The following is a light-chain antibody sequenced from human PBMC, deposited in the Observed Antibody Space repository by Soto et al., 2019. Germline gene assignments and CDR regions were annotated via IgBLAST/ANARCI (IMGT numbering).Light chain of an antibody. CDR3: QEHNS. V-gene: IGKV3-11*01. CDR2: DAS. Sequence: ETVLTQSPATLSLSRGERATLSCRASQNVNRYVAWYQQKPGQAPRLLIYDASTRAAGVPARFSGSGSGTDFSLSISSLEPEDFAVYYCQEHNSFGGGTKVDIK. J-gene: IGKJ4*01. CDR1: QNVNRY.